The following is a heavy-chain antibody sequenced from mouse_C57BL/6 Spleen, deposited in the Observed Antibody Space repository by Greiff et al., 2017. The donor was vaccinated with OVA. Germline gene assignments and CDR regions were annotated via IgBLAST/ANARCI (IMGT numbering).Heavy chain of an antibody. CDR3: ARPGIYYDYVEPYYYAMDY. CDR2: ILPGSGST. D-gene: IGHD2-4*01. Sequence: QVQLKESGAELMKPGASVKLSCKATGYTFTGYWIEWVKQRPGHGLEWIGEILPGSGSTNYNEKFKGKATFTADTSSNTAYMQLSSLTTEDSAIYYCARPGIYYDYVEPYYYAMDYWGQGTSVTVSS. J-gene: IGHJ4*01. CDR1: GYTFTGYW. V-gene: IGHV1-9*01.